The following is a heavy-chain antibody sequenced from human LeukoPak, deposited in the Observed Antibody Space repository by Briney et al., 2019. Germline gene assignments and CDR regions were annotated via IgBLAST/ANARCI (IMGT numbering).Heavy chain of an antibody. Sequence: GGSLRLSCAASGFTFSSYAMSWVRQAPGKGLEWVSAISGSGGRTYYADSVKGRFTISRDNSKNTLYLQMNSLRVEDTAVYFCARYVIRGLFDYWGQGTLVTVSS. J-gene: IGHJ4*02. CDR1: GFTFSSYA. CDR2: ISGSGGRT. D-gene: IGHD3-10*01. V-gene: IGHV3-23*01. CDR3: ARYVIRGLFDY.